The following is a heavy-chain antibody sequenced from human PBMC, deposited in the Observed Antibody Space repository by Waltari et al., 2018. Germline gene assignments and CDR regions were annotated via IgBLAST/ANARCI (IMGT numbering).Heavy chain of an antibody. Sequence: EVQLVESGGGLVQPGGSLRLSCAASGFTFSSYSMNWVRQAPGKGLEWVSYISSSSSTIYYADSVKGRFTISRDNAKNSLYLQMNSLRAEDTAVYYCAKTQQRAARPGWPLDYWGQGTLVTVSS. CDR1: GFTFSSYS. CDR3: AKTQQRAARPGWPLDY. J-gene: IGHJ4*02. CDR2: ISSSSSTI. D-gene: IGHD6-6*01. V-gene: IGHV3-48*01.